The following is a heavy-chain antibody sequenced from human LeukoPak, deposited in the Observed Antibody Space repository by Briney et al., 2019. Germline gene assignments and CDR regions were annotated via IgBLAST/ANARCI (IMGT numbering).Heavy chain of an antibody. CDR1: GGSISSSSYY. J-gene: IGHJ4*02. D-gene: IGHD6-13*01. V-gene: IGHV4-39*07. CDR3: AREAGRWIAAAGNFDY. Sequence: SETLSLTCTVSGGSISSSSYYWGWIPQPPGKGVEWIGSIYYSGSTYYNPSLKSRVTISVDTSKNQFSLKLSSVTAADTAVYYCAREAGRWIAAAGNFDYWGQGTLVTVSS. CDR2: IYYSGST.